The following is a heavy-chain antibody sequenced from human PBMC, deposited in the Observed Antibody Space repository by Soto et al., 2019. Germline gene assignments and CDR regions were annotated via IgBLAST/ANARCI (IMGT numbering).Heavy chain of an antibody. CDR2: ISSTTNYI. Sequence: EVQLVESGGGLVKPGGSLRLSCAASGFTFTRYSMNWVRQAPGKGLEWVSSISSTTNYIYYGDSMKGRFTISRDNAKNSLYLEMKSLRAEDRAVYCCARESEDLASNFDYWGQGTLVTVSS. CDR3: ARESEDLASNFDY. CDR1: GFTFTRYS. J-gene: IGHJ4*02. V-gene: IGHV3-21*06.